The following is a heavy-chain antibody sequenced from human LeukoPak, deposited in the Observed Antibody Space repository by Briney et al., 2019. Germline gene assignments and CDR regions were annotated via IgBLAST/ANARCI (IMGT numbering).Heavy chain of an antibody. CDR3: AKWGDYDILTGYYVSDF. CDR1: GFIFRNYA. CDR2: ISGSGDTT. Sequence: GASLRLSCAASGFIFRNYAMSWVRQAPGKGLEWVSAISGSGDTTYYADSVKGRFTISRDNSKNTLYVEMNTLRAEDTAVYYCAKWGDYDILTGYYVSDFWGQGTLVTVSS. D-gene: IGHD3-9*01. J-gene: IGHJ4*02. V-gene: IGHV3-23*01.